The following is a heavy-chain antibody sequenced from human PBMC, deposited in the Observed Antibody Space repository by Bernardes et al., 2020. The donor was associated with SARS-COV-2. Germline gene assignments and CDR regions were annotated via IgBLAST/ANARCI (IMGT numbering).Heavy chain of an antibody. CDR2: FDPEDGET. J-gene: IGHJ3*02. CDR3: TTSLSLIVVVYAFDI. V-gene: IGHV1-24*01. CDR1: GYTLTELS. D-gene: IGHD3-22*01. Sequence: ASVQVSCKVSGYTLTELSMHWVRQAPGKGLEWMGSFDPEDGETIYAQKFLGRVTMTADTSTYTSYMELSSLRSEDTAVYYCTTSLSLIVVVYAFDIWGQGTTVTVSS.